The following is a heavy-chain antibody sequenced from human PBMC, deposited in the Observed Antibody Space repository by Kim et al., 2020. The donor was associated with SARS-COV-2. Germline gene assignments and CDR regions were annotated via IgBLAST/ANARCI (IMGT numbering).Heavy chain of an antibody. CDR3: ASGIAVFL. V-gene: IGHV4-39*07. D-gene: IGHD6-19*01. J-gene: IGHJ4*02. Sequence: SETLSLTCTVSGGSISSSSYYWGWIRQPPGKGLEWIGSIYYSGSTYYNPSLKSRVTISVDTSKNQFSLKLSSVTAADTAVYYCASGIAVFLWGQGTLVTVSS. CDR2: IYYSGST. CDR1: GGSISSSSYY.